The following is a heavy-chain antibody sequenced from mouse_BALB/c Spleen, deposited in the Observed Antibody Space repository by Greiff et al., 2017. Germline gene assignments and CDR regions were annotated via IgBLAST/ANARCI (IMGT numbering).Heavy chain of an antibody. CDR3: ARWGTRNYFDY. V-gene: IGHV5-17*02. J-gene: IGHJ2*01. D-gene: IGHD3-3*01. CDR1: GFTFSSFG. CDR2: ISSGSSTI. Sequence: EVKVVESGGGLVQPGGSRKLSCAASGFTFSSFGMHWVRQAPEKGLEWVAYISSGSSTIYYADTVKGRFTISRDNPKNTLFLQMTSLRSEDTAMYYCARWGTRNYFDYWGQGTTLTVSS.